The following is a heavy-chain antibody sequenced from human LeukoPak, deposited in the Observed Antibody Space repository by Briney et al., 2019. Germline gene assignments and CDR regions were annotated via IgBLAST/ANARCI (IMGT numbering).Heavy chain of an antibody. CDR3: AKSSGYSSTWYDY. J-gene: IGHJ4*02. Sequence: PGGSLRLSCAPSGFTFSSYGMHWVRQAPGKGLEWVAVIWYDGSNKYYADSVKGRFTISRDNSKNTLYLQMNSLRAEDTAIYYCAKSSGYSSTWYDYWGPGTLVTVSS. CDR1: GFTFSSYG. CDR2: IWYDGSNK. D-gene: IGHD6-13*01. V-gene: IGHV3-33*06.